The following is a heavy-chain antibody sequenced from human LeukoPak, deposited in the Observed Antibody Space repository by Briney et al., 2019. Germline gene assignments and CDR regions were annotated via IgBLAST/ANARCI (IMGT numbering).Heavy chain of an antibody. D-gene: IGHD6-19*01. V-gene: IGHV3-30*18. CDR3: ANRGIAVAGLH. CDR2: ISYDGSNK. Sequence: GWSLRLSCAASGFTFSSYGMHWVRQAPGKGLEWVAVISYDGSNKYYADSVKGRFTISRDNSKNTLYLQMNSLRAEDTAVYYCANRGIAVAGLHWGQGTLVTVSS. J-gene: IGHJ4*02. CDR1: GFTFSSYG.